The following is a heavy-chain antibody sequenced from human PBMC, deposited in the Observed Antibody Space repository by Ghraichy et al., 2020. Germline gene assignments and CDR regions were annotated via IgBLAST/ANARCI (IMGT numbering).Heavy chain of an antibody. D-gene: IGHD4-17*01. V-gene: IGHV1-24*01. J-gene: IGHJ4*02. CDR1: GYTLTELY. CDR2: FDPENGET. Sequence: ASVKVSCKVSGYTLTELYMHWVRQAPGKGLEWMGGFDPENGETIYAQKFQGRVTMTEDTSTDTAYMDLSSLRSEDTAVYYCATLTTVRGYWGQGTLVTVSS. CDR3: ATLTTVRGY.